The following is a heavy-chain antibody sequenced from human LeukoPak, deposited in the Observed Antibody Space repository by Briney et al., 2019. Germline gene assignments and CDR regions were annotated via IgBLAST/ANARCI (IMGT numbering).Heavy chain of an antibody. V-gene: IGHV3-15*01. CDR1: GFTFSNTW. CDR3: TTDGYDSSGESSSRI. J-gene: IGHJ3*02. Sequence: PGGSLRLSCAASGFTFSNTWMSWVRQAPGKGLEWVGRIRSKTDGGTTDYAAPVKGRFTISRDDSKNTLYLQMNSLKTEDTAVYYCTTDGYDSSGESSSRIWGQGTMVTVSS. CDR2: IRSKTDGGTT. D-gene: IGHD3-22*01.